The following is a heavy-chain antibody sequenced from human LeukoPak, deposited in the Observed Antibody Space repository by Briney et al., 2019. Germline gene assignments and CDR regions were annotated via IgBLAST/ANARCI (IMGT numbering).Heavy chain of an antibody. D-gene: IGHD1-26*01. V-gene: IGHV3-53*01. CDR1: GFTVSSNY. CDR3: ARVASGSYYYPFDY. Sequence: GGSLRLSCAASGFTVSSNYMSWVRQAPGKGLEWVSVIYSGGSTYYADSVKGRFTISRDNSKNTLYLQMNILRAEDTAVYYCARVASGSYYYPFDYWGQGTLVTVSS. CDR2: IYSGGST. J-gene: IGHJ4*02.